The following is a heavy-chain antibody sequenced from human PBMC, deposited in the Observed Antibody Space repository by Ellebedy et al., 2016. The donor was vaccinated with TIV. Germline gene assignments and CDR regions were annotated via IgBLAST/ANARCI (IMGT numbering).Heavy chain of an antibody. J-gene: IGHJ4*02. V-gene: IGHV1-18*01. D-gene: IGHD5-12*01. CDR3: ARDGNHAYSGYDLFDY. CDR1: GYTFTSSG. CDR2: LRVYNGYT. Sequence: AASVTVSCKASGYTFTSSGISWARQAPGQGPEWLGWLRVYNGYTNYAQKLQGRVTVTTDTSKTTAYMELRSLGADDTAVYYCARDGNHAYSGYDLFDYWGQGTLVTVSS.